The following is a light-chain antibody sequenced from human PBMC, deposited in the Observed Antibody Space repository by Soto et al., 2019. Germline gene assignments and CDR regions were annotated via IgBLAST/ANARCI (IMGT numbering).Light chain of an antibody. Sequence: VMTQSPATLSVSPGERATLSCRASQSVSSSLAWYQQKPGQAPRLLIHGASTMATGIPARFSGSGSGTEFTLTISSLQSEDFAVYYCQQYNNWWTFGQGTKVQIK. CDR3: QQYNNWWT. CDR2: GAS. V-gene: IGKV3-15*01. CDR1: QSVSSS. J-gene: IGKJ1*01.